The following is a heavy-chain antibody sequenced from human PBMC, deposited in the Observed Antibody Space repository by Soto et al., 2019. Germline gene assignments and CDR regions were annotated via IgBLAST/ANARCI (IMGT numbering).Heavy chain of an antibody. CDR3: VREGRSSTSCNTGCAFDI. Sequence: GGSLRLSCAASGFTSWDYDMSWIREAPGKGLEWVSYISRSGNTMYYGDYVKGRFTISRDNAENSVFLQMISLRAEDTAVYYCVREGRSSTSCNTGCAFDIWGQGTMVTVSS. CDR1: GFTSWDYD. D-gene: IGHD2-2*02. J-gene: IGHJ3*02. CDR2: ISRSGNTM. V-gene: IGHV3-11*01.